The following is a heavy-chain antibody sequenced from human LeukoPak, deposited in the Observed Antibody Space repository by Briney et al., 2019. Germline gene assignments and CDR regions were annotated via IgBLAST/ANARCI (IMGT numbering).Heavy chain of an antibody. CDR1: GFTFSSYV. CDR3: AKTPGRLVVVAAQHFDY. Sequence: GGSLRLSCAASGFTFSSYVMSWVRQAPGKGLEWVSAISGSGGSTYYADSVKGRFTISRDNSKNTLYLQMNSLRAEDTAVYYCAKTPGRLVVVAAQHFDYWGQGTLVTVSS. D-gene: IGHD2-15*01. J-gene: IGHJ4*02. V-gene: IGHV3-23*01. CDR2: ISGSGGST.